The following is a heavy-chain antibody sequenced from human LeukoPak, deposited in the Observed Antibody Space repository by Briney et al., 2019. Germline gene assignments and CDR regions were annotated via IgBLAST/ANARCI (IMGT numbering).Heavy chain of an antibody. CDR2: IRYDGSDK. V-gene: IGHV3-30*02. J-gene: IGHJ4*02. D-gene: IGHD3-22*01. Sequence: GGSLRLSCAVSGFILSSFDMHWVRQAPGKGLEWVASIRYDGSDKYYTDSVKGRFSVSRDNSQNTPYLQMGSLGTEDTAVYFCAKDRGDYFDTSSHSFDSWGQGTLVTVSS. CDR1: GFILSSFD. CDR3: AKDRGDYFDTSSHSFDS.